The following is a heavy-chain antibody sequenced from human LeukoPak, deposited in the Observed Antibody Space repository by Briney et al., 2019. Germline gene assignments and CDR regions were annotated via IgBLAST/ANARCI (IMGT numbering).Heavy chain of an antibody. D-gene: IGHD2-2*01. Sequence: PGGSLRLSCAASGFTFSSYVMHWVRQAPGKGLEWVAFIRYDGSNKYYADSVKGRFTISRDNSKNTLYLQMNSLRAEDTAVYYCAKEGKDCSSTSCRDYWGQGTLVTVSS. V-gene: IGHV3-30*02. CDR2: IRYDGSNK. CDR1: GFTFSSYV. CDR3: AKEGKDCSSTSCRDY. J-gene: IGHJ4*02.